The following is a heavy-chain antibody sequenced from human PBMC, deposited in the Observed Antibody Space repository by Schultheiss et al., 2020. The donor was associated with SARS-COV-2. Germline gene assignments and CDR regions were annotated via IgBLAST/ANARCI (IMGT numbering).Heavy chain of an antibody. CDR2: IYYSGST. J-gene: IGHJ6*02. CDR1: GGSFSGYY. D-gene: IGHD1-1*01. V-gene: IGHV4-59*08. Sequence: SETLSLTCAVYGGSFSGYYWSWIRQPPGKGLEWIGYIYYSGSTYYNPSLKSRVTISVDTSKNQFSLKLSSVTAADTAVYYCARAGTTLMDYYYYYGMDVWGQGTTVTVSS. CDR3: ARAGTTLMDYYYYYGMDV.